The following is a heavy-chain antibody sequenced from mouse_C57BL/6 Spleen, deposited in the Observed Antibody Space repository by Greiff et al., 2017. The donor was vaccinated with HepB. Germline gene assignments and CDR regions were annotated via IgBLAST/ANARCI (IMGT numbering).Heavy chain of an antibody. V-gene: IGHV1-64*01. Sequence: QVQLQQPGAELVKPGASVKLSCKASGYTFTSYWMHWVKQRPGQGLEWIGMIHPDSGSTNYNEKFKSKATLTVDKSSSTAYMQLSSLTSEDSAVYYCARRTVYAMGYWGEGTSVTVSS. CDR3: ARRTVYAMGY. CDR1: GYTFTSYW. J-gene: IGHJ4*01. CDR2: IHPDSGST.